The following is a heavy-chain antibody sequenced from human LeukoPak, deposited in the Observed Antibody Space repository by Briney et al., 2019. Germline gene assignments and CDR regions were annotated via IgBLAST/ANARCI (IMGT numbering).Heavy chain of an antibody. CDR1: GFTFSSYS. V-gene: IGHV3-21*01. J-gene: IGHJ4*02. CDR2: ISSSSSYI. Sequence: PGGSLRLSCAASGFTFSSYSMNWVRQAPGKGLEWVSSISSSSSYIYYADSVKGRFTISRDNAKNSLYLQMNSLRAEDTAVYYCAREIARFTTAKFDYWGQGTLVTVSS. D-gene: IGHD3-22*01. CDR3: AREIARFTTAKFDY.